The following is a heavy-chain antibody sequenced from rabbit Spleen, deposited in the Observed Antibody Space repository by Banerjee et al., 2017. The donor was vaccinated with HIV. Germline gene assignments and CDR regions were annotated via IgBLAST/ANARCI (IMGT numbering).Heavy chain of an antibody. Sequence: QSLEESGGDLVKPGASLTLTCIASGVSFSGSSYMCWVRQAPGKGLEWIACIEGGSSGFTYYASWVNGRFSISKTSSTTVTLQMTSLTGADTATYFCARDTSSSFSSYGMDLWGQGTLVTVS. D-gene: IGHD1-1*01. V-gene: IGHV1S40*01. CDR1: GVSFSGSSY. CDR2: IEGGSSGFT. CDR3: ARDTSSSFSSYGMDL. J-gene: IGHJ6*01.